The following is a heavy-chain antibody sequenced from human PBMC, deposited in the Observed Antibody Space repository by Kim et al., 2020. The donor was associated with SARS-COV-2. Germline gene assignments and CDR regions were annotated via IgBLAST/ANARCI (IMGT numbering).Heavy chain of an antibody. CDR1: GGSISSYY. Sequence: SETLSLTCTVSGGSISSYYWSWIRQPPGKGLEWIGYIYYSGSTNYNPSLKSRVTISVDTSKNQFSLKLSSVTAADTAVYYCAREAPGIAAAEDWGQGTLVTVSS. D-gene: IGHD6-13*01. J-gene: IGHJ4*02. V-gene: IGHV4-59*13. CDR3: AREAPGIAAAED. CDR2: IYYSGST.